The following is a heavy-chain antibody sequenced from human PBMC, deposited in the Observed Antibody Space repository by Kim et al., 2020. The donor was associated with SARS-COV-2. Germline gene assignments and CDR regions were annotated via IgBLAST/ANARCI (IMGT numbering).Heavy chain of an antibody. CDR2: ISGSGGST. V-gene: IGHV3-23*01. Sequence: GGSLRLSCAASGFTFSSYAMSWVRQAPGKGLEWVSAISGSGGSTYYADSVKGRFTISRDNSKNTLYLQMNSLRAEDTAVYYCAKGQYYYGSGSYYCDYWGQGTLVTVSS. J-gene: IGHJ4*02. D-gene: IGHD3-10*01. CDR3: AKGQYYYGSGSYYCDY. CDR1: GFTFSSYA.